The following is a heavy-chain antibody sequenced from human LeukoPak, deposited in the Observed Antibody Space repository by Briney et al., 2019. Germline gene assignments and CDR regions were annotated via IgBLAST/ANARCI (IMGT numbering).Heavy chain of an antibody. J-gene: IGHJ4*01. CDR2: IYNSGTT. CDR1: GDSISSTSYY. Sequence: KPSETLSLTCTVSGDSISSTSYYWDWIRQPPGKGLEWIGSIYNSGTTYYNPSLKSRVTISVDTSKNQFSQKVSSVTAADTAVYYCASRVYRLGSFNHGGQETLVTVSS. CDR3: ASRVYRLGSFNH. D-gene: IGHD3-10*01. V-gene: IGHV4-39*01.